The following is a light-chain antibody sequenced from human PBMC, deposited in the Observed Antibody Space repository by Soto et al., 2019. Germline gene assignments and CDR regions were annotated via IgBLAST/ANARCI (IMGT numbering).Light chain of an antibody. CDR1: QNINRW. J-gene: IGKJ3*01. V-gene: IGKV1-5*01. CDR2: DAS. Sequence: DIQMPQSPSTLAASVGDRVTITCRASQNINRWLAWYQQKPGKAPKVLIYDASSLESGVPSRFSGSGSGTEFTLTITSLQPDDFATYYCQQYDGNFGPGTKVDFK. CDR3: QQYDGN.